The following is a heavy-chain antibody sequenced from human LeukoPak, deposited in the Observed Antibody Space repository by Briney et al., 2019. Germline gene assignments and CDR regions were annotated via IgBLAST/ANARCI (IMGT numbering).Heavy chain of an antibody. CDR2: ISSNGSST. CDR3: ASGIVVLHHRAFDY. V-gene: IGHV3-64*01. J-gene: IGHJ4*02. Sequence: GGSLRLSCAASGFNFSSYAMHWVRQAPGKGLEYVSAISSNGSSTSYANSVKGRFTISRDNSKNTLYLQMGSLRAEDMAVYYCASGIVVLHHRAFDYWGQGTLVTVSS. CDR1: GFNFSSYA. D-gene: IGHD3-22*01.